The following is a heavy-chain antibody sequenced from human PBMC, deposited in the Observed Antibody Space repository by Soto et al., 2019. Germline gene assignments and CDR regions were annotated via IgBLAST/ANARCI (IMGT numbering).Heavy chain of an antibody. Sequence: PSQTLSLTCAISGDSVSSNSAAWNWIRQSPSRGLEWLGRTYYRSKWYNDYAVSVKSRITINPDTSKSQFSLQLNSVTPEDTAVYYCARGAYDYVWGSYYYGMDVWGQGTTVTVSS. V-gene: IGHV6-1*01. D-gene: IGHD3-16*01. J-gene: IGHJ6*02. CDR1: GDSVSSNSAA. CDR2: TYYRSKWYN. CDR3: ARGAYDYVWGSYYYGMDV.